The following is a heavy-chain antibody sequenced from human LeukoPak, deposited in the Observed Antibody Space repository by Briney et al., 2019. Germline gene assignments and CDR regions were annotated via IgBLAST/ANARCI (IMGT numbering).Heavy chain of an antibody. CDR1: GGSISSYY. J-gene: IGHJ4*02. Sequence: PSETLSLTCTVSGGSISSYYWSWIRQPPGKGLEWIGSIYHSGSTYYNPSLKSRVTISVDTSKNQFSLKLSSVTAADTAVYYCARAWELMGATPNFDYWGQGTLVTVSS. D-gene: IGHD1-26*01. CDR2: IYHSGST. V-gene: IGHV4-38-2*02. CDR3: ARAWELMGATPNFDY.